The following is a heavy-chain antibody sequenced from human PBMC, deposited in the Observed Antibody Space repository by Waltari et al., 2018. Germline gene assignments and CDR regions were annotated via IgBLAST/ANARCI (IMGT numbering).Heavy chain of an antibody. CDR1: GGSIRSGSYY. J-gene: IGHJ4*02. CDR2: IYTSGST. CDR3: ARHGYCSGGSCYSYLDY. D-gene: IGHD2-15*01. V-gene: IGHV4-61*02. Sequence: QVQLQESGPGLVKPSQTLSLTCTVPGGSIRSGSYYWSWIRQPAGKGLEWIGRIYTSGSTNYNPSLKSRVTISVDTSKNQFSLKLSSVTAADTAVYYCARHGYCSGGSCYSYLDYWGQGTLVTVSS.